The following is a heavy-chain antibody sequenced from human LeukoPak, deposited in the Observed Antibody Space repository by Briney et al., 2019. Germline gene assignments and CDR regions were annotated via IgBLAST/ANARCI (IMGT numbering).Heavy chain of an antibody. CDR1: RFTLSSYA. V-gene: IGHV3-23*01. J-gene: IGHJ4*02. Sequence: PGGSLRLSGAATRFTLSSYAMTWVRQDQAKGLEWVSGIKSGGSTYYADSVKGRFTISRDNSKNTLYLQMNSLRAEDTAVYYCARDFSAGIWGQGTLVTVSS. D-gene: IGHD3/OR15-3a*01. CDR2: IKSGGST. CDR3: ARDFSAGI.